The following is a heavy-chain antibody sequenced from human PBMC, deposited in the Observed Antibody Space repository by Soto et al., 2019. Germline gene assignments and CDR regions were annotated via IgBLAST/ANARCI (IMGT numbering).Heavy chain of an antibody. CDR1: GFTVSSNY. Sequence: HPGGSLRLSCAASGFTVSSNYMSWVRQAPGKGLEWVSVIYSGGSTYYADSVKGRFTISRDNSKNTLYLQMNSLRAEDTAVYYCARANRDGYNPPLYYFDYWGQGALVTVSS. J-gene: IGHJ4*02. V-gene: IGHV3-53*01. D-gene: IGHD5-12*01. CDR3: ARANRDGYNPPLYYFDY. CDR2: IYSGGST.